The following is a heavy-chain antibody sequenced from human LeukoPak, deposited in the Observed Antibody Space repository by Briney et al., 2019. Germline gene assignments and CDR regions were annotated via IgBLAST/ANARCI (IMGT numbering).Heavy chain of an antibody. Sequence: ASVKVSCKASGYTFTSYYMHWVRQAPGQGLEWMGIINPSGGSTSYAQKFQGRVTMTRDMSTSTVYMELSSLRSEDTAVYYCARVAMVRGVFNSLPSYYFDYWGQGTLVTVSS. CDR1: GYTFTSYY. CDR3: ARVAMVRGVFNSLPSYYFDY. CDR2: INPSGGST. J-gene: IGHJ4*02. V-gene: IGHV1-46*01. D-gene: IGHD3-10*01.